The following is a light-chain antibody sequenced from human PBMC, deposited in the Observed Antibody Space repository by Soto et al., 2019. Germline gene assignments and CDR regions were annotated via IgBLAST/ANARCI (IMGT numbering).Light chain of an antibody. CDR1: QSVRCY. Sequence: EIVLTQSPATLSLSPGDTATLSCRASQSVRCYIGWYQQKPGQAPRLLIYADSNRATGIPARFSGSGSGTDFTLTISSLEPEDFSVYYCQQRYNWPITFGQGTRLEIK. CDR2: ADS. V-gene: IGKV3-11*01. J-gene: IGKJ5*01. CDR3: QQRYNWPIT.